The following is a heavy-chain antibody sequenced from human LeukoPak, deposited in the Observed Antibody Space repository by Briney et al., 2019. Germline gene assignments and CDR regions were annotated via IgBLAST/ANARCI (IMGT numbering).Heavy chain of an antibody. D-gene: IGHD6-13*01. V-gene: IGHV4-31*03. CDR1: GGSISSGGYY. J-gene: IGHJ4*02. CDR2: IYYSGST. CDR3: ARVSAYSGSPPRY. Sequence: SQTLSLTCTVSGGSISSGGYYWSWIRQHPGKGLEWIGYIYYSGSTYYIPSLKSRVTISVDTSKNQFSLKLSSVTAADTAVYYCARVSAYSGSPPRYWGQGTLVTVSS.